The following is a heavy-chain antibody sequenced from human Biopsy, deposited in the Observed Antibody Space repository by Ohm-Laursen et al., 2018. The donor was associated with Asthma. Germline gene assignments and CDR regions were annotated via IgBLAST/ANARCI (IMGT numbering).Heavy chain of an antibody. CDR2: IYSGGTS. Sequence: SLRLSCAASGFAVSRDHMFWVRQAPGKGLEWVSVIYSGGTSHTADSVRGRFTISRDYSKNTLYLQMHSLRAEDTAVYYCARGVRSNWSHYYFDYWGQGTLVTVSS. CDR1: GFAVSRDH. J-gene: IGHJ4*01. V-gene: IGHV3-53*01. CDR3: ARGVRSNWSHYYFDY. D-gene: IGHD1-20*01.